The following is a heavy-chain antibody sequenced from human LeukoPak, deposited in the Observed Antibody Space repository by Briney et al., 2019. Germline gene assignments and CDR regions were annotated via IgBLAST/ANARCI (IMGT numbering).Heavy chain of an antibody. V-gene: IGHV3-66*01. Sequence: GGSLRLSCAASEFSVGSNYMTWVRQAPGKGLEWVSLIYSGGSTYYADSVKGRFTISRDNSKKTLNLQMNSLRAEDTAVYYCAKEYDRSGYEGTGFDYWGQGTLVTVSS. J-gene: IGHJ4*02. CDR1: EFSVGSNY. CDR3: AKEYDRSGYEGTGFDY. CDR2: IYSGGST. D-gene: IGHD3-22*01.